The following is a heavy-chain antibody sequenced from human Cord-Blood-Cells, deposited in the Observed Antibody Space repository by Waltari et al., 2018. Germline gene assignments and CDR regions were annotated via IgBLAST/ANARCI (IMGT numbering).Heavy chain of an antibody. CDR2: IIPILGIA. D-gene: IGHD2-15*01. CDR3: AGGGGPGVVTSYYFDY. Sequence: WMGRIIPILGIANYAQKFQGRVTITADKSTSTAYMELSSLRSEDTAVYYCAGGGGPGVVTSYYFDYWGQGTLVTVSS. J-gene: IGHJ4*02. V-gene: IGHV1-69*04.